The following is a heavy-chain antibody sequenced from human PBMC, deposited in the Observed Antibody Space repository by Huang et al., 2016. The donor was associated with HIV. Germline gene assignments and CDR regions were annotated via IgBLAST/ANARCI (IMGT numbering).Heavy chain of an antibody. D-gene: IGHD6-19*01. CDR3: ARQDTSGWYADPYYFDY. V-gene: IGHV4-39*01. CDR1: GGSISTSGYY. Sequence: QLQLQESGPGLVKPSETLSLTCTVSGGSISTSGYYWGWIRQPPGKGLEWIGSIYYSGITSYNPSLKSRVTISVDTSKSQFSLKLSSVTAADTAVYYCARQDTSGWYADPYYFDYWGQGTLVTVSS. J-gene: IGHJ4*02. CDR2: IYYSGIT.